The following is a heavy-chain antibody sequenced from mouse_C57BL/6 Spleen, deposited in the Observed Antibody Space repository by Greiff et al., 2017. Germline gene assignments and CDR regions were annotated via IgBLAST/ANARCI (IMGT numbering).Heavy chain of an antibody. V-gene: IGHV1-69*01. J-gene: IGHJ2*01. CDR3: ARRDYYGNCYGFDY. CDR1: GYTFTSYW. D-gene: IGHD1-1*01. Sequence: QVQLQQPGAELVMPGASVKLSCKASGYTFTSYWMHWVKQRPGQGLEWIGEIDPSDSYTNYNQKFKGKSTLTVDKSSSTAYMQLSSLTSEDSAVXYCARRDYYGNCYGFDYWGQGTTLTVSS. CDR2: IDPSDSYT.